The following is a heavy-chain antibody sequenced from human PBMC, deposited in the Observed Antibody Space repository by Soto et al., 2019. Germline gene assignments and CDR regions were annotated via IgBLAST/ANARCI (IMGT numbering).Heavy chain of an antibody. Sequence: EVQLVESGGGLVKPGGFLRLSCAASGFTFSSYSMNWVRQAPGKGLEWVSSISSSSSYIYYADSVKGRFTISRDNAKNSLELQMNSLRAEDTAVYYCARDVTYYYYYGMDVWGQGTTVTVSS. D-gene: IGHD3-16*01. V-gene: IGHV3-21*01. CDR3: ARDVTYYYYYGMDV. CDR1: GFTFSSYS. CDR2: ISSSSSYI. J-gene: IGHJ6*02.